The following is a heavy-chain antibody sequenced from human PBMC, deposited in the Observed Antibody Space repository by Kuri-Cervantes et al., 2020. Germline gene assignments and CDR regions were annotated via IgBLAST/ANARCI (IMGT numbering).Heavy chain of an antibody. V-gene: IGHV3-53*01. CDR2: IYSCGST. Sequence: GGSLRLSCAASGFTVSSNYMSWVRQAPGKGLEWVSVIYSCGSTYYADSVEGRFTISRDNSKNTVTLQMNSLRAEDTAVYFCAKDHSFDYWGQGTLVTVSS. D-gene: IGHD4-11*01. J-gene: IGHJ4*02. CDR1: GFTVSSNY. CDR3: AKDHSFDY.